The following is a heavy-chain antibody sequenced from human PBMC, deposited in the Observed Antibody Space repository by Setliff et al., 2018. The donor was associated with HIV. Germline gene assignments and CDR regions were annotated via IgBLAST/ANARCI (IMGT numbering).Heavy chain of an antibody. D-gene: IGHD2-15*01. CDR2: ISYSGST. CDR3: ATDPTSYCTGGNCHSGRFAS. CDR1: GGSFSGYY. Sequence: SETLSLTCAVYGGSFSGYYWSWIRLTPGKGLEWIGSISYSGSTNYNPSLKSRVTISVDTSRNEFSLKLSSVTAADTAVYYCATDPTSYCTGGNCHSGRFASWGQGTLVTVSS. V-gene: IGHV4-59*01. J-gene: IGHJ4*02.